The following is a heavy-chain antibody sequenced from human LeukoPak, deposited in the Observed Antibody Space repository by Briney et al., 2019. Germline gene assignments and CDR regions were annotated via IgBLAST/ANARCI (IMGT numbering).Heavy chain of an antibody. V-gene: IGHV3-21*01. Sequence: PGGSLRLSCAASGFTFSSYSMNWVRQAPGKGLEWVSSISNSSSYIYYADSVKGRFTISRDDAKNSLYLQMNSLRAEDTAVYYCARSIVGAMGSYYYMDVWGKGTTVTVSS. D-gene: IGHD1-26*01. J-gene: IGHJ6*03. CDR2: ISNSSSYI. CDR1: GFTFSSYS. CDR3: ARSIVGAMGSYYYMDV.